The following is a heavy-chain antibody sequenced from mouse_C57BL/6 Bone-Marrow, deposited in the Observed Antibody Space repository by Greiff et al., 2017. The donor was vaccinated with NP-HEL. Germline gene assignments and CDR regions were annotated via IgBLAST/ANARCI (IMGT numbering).Heavy chain of an antibody. J-gene: IGHJ1*03. V-gene: IGHV1-69*01. Sequence: VQLQQSGAELVMPGASVKLSCKASGYTFTSYWMHWVKQRPGQGLEWIGEIDPSDSYTNYNQKFKGKSTLTVDKSSSTAYMQLSSLTSEDSAVYYCARYLLYYYGSSPGYFDVWGTGTTVTVSS. CDR3: ARYLLYYYGSSPGYFDV. CDR2: IDPSDSYT. CDR1: GYTFTSYW. D-gene: IGHD1-1*01.